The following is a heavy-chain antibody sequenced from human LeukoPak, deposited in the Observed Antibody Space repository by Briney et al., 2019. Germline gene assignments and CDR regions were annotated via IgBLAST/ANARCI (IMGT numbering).Heavy chain of an antibody. D-gene: IGHD3-22*01. CDR3: ARPSPRGGAYYDSSGLGFPEYFQH. J-gene: IGHJ1*01. CDR1: GFTFSSYG. CDR2: ISGSGGST. Sequence: GGSLRLSCAASGFTFSSYGMSWVRQAPGKGLEWVSAISGSGGSTYYADSVKGRFTISRDNSKNTLYLQMNSLRAEDTAVYYCARPSPRGGAYYDSSGLGFPEYFQHWGQGTLVTVSS. V-gene: IGHV3-23*01.